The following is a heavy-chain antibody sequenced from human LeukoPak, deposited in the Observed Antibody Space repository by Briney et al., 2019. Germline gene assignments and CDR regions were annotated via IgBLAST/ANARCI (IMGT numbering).Heavy chain of an antibody. D-gene: IGHD5-12*01. J-gene: IGHJ4*02. CDR2: ISASGSAT. V-gene: IGHV3-23*01. CDR3: ARDQLAYSGYDTLFDY. CDR1: GFIFSNYG. Sequence: GGSLRLSCAASGFIFSNYGMNWVRQAPGKGLEWVAAISASGSATSYADSVRGRFTISRDNSKNTLYLQLNSLRPDDTAVYYCARDQLAYSGYDTLFDYWGQGTLVTVSS.